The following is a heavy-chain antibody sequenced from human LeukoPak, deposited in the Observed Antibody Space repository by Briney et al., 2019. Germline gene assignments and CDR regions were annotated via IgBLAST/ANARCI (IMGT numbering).Heavy chain of an antibody. Sequence: SETLSLTCSVSGGSIDAYYWSWIRQSPGKGLEWLGYIYYSGSTNYNPSLKSRVTISVDTSKNQFSLKLSSVTAADTAVYYCASYSSGWPPEGYFDLWGRGTLVTVSS. CDR1: GGSIDAYY. V-gene: IGHV4-59*01. D-gene: IGHD6-19*01. CDR2: IYYSGST. J-gene: IGHJ2*01. CDR3: ASYSSGWPPEGYFDL.